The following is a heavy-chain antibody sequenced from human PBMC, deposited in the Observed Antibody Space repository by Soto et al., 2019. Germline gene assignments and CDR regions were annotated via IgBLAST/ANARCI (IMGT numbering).Heavy chain of an antibody. Sequence: PSETLSLTCDVSGDTISTGGYTWAWIRQPPGKALEWIGYIYLSGNLNYNPSFKSRVIISVDTSKNQFSVRLSSVTAADTAVYYCARYRRGTGWYYLDYWGQGILVTVSS. D-gene: IGHD6-19*01. CDR1: GDTISTGGYT. J-gene: IGHJ4*02. V-gene: IGHV4-61*08. CDR3: ARYRRGTGWYYLDY. CDR2: IYLSGNL.